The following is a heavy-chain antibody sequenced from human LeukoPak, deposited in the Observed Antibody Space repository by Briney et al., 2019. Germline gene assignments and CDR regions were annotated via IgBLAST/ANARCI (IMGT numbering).Heavy chain of an antibody. Sequence: SETLSLTCAVYGGSFSGYYWSWIRQPPGKGLEWIGEISHSGSTYYNPSLKSRVTISVDTSKNQFSLKLSSVTAADTAVYYCARLGSWFDPWGQGTLVTVSS. CDR3: ARLGSWFDP. D-gene: IGHD2-2*03. V-gene: IGHV4-34*01. CDR1: GGSFSGYY. CDR2: ISHSGST. J-gene: IGHJ5*02.